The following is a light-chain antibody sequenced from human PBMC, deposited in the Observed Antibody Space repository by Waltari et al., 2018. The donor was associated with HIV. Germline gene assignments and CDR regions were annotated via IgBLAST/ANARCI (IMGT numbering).Light chain of an antibody. CDR1: QSISSY. V-gene: IGKV3-11*01. CDR2: DAS. J-gene: IGKJ4*01. CDR3: QQRRNWPPVT. Sequence: EIVLTQSPATLSLSPGERATLSCRASQSISSYLAWYQQKPGQAPRLLIYDASNRATGIPARFSGSGSGTDFTLTINTLEPEDFAVYYCQQRRNWPPVTFGGGTRVEIK.